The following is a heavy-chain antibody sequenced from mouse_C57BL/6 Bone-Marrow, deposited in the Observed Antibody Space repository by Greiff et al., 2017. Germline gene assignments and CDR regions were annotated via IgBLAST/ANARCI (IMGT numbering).Heavy chain of an antibody. CDR3: ARSELGRGFAY. V-gene: IGHV5-17*01. CDR2: ISSGSSTI. CDR1: GFTFSDYG. D-gene: IGHD4-1*01. Sequence: EVMLVESGGGLVKPGGSLKLSCAASGFTFSDYGMHWVRQAPEKGLEWVAYISSGSSTIYYADTVKGRFTISRDNAKNTLFLQMTSLRSEDTAMYYCARSELGRGFAYWGQGTLVTVSA. J-gene: IGHJ3*01.